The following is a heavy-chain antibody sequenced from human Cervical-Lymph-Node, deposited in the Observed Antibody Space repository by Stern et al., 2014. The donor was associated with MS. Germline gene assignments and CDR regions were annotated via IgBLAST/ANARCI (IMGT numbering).Heavy chain of an antibody. Sequence: QVQLVQSGAEVKKPGSSVRVSCKASGGSFKSYAFNWLRQAPGQGLEWMGDIVPMFATANYAQKFQGRVTVTADEATNTVYMELSFLTSEDTAVYYCARERSIHYPAFAPWGQGTLVTVSS. J-gene: IGHJ5*02. D-gene: IGHD3-10*01. CDR3: ARERSIHYPAFAP. V-gene: IGHV1-69*01. CDR2: IVPMFATA. CDR1: GGSFKSYA.